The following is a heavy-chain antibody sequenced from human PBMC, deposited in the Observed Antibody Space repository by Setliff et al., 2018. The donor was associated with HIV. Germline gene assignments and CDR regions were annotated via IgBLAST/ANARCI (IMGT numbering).Heavy chain of an antibody. CDR1: GDSITSGHFY. CDR2: ILDGRVT. CDR3: ARPHSGRGGGAYFDP. J-gene: IGHJ5*02. Sequence: KASETLSLTCTVSGDSITSGHFYWGWIRQAPGKGLEWIGNILDGRVTFFNPSLRGRVTISVDASKNQVSLNLRSVTAADSAVYHCARPHSGRGGGAYFDPWGQGILVTAPQ. D-gene: IGHD6-19*01. V-gene: IGHV4-39*01.